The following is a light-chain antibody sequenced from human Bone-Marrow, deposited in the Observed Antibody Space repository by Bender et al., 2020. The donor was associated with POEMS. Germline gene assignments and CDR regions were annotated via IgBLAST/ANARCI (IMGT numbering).Light chain of an antibody. V-gene: IGLV2-23*02. CDR3: CSYAGSSTFYV. CDR2: EVS. J-gene: IGLJ1*01. CDR1: SGDVGTYNL. Sequence: QSALTQPASMSGSPGQSITISCTGTSGDVGTYNLVSWYQQHPGKAPKLMIYEVSKRPSGISNRFSGSKSANTASLTISGLQAEDEALYYCCSYAGSSTFYVFGTGTKVTVL.